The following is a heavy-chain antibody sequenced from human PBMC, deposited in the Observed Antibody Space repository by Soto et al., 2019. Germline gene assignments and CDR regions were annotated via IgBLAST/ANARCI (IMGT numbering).Heavy chain of an antibody. V-gene: IGHV3-9*01. CDR3: AKGHSEYPWTSFEFDL. D-gene: IGHD3-16*01. J-gene: IGHJ5*02. CDR1: GFTFDDYA. Sequence: EVQLVESGGGLVQPGRSLRLSCAASGFTFDDYAMHWVRQAPGKGLEWVSVISWNSGTEAYADYVKGRFTISRDNANNSLYMQMNSLRPEDTAVYYCAKGHSEYPWTSFEFDLWGQGTLITVSS. CDR2: ISWNSGTE.